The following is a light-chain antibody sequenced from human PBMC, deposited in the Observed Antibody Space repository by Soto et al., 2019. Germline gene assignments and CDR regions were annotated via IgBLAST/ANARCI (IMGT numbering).Light chain of an antibody. CDR2: DAS. V-gene: IGKV3-11*01. Sequence: EIVLTQSPATLSLSPGERATLSCRASQSVSSHLTWYQQKPCQAPRLLIYDASNRAPGIPARFSGSGSGTDFTTTISSLEPEDFAVYYCQQRTNWRLTFGGGTKVEIK. CDR1: QSVSSH. CDR3: QQRTNWRLT. J-gene: IGKJ4*01.